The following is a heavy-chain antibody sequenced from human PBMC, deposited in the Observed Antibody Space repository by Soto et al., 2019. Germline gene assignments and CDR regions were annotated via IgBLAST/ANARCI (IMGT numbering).Heavy chain of an antibody. CDR2: IYNGGST. J-gene: IGHJ3*02. D-gene: IGHD3-16*01. CDR3: ARAFYVLGAFDI. Sequence: SETLSLTCTVSGGSLSSGGYFWTWIRQHPGKGLEWIGYIYNGGSTFYNPSLRSRLSISVDTSENHFSLKLSSVTAADTAVYYCARAFYVLGAFDIWGQGTMVTVSS. V-gene: IGHV4-31*03. CDR1: GGSLSSGGYF.